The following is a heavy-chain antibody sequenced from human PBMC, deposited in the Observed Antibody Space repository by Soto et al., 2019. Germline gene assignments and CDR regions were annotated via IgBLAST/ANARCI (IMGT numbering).Heavy chain of an antibody. J-gene: IGHJ4*02. D-gene: IGHD6-13*01. Sequence: QVQLVQSGAEQKKPGASVKVSCKASGYTFSHYAMHWVRQAPGQRLEWMGWINAGNTHTKYSQKFQGRVTFTRDTSASTTYMELSSLTSEDTAVYYCARPAQYANTWYRFDYWGQGTLVTVSS. V-gene: IGHV1-3*05. CDR3: ARPAQYANTWYRFDY. CDR2: INAGNTHT. CDR1: GYTFSHYA.